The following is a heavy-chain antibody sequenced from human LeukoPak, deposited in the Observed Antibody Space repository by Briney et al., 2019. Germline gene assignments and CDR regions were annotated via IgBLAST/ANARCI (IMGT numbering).Heavy chain of an antibody. J-gene: IGHJ5*02. CDR2: IIPIFGTA. D-gene: IGHD6-6*01. Sequence: ASVKVSCKASGGTFSSYAISWVRQAPGQGLEWMGGIIPIFGTANYAQKFQGRVTITADESTSTAYMELSSLRSEDTAVYYCARDLRIAARVWFDPWGQGTLVTVSS. V-gene: IGHV1-69*13. CDR1: GGTFSSYA. CDR3: ARDLRIAARVWFDP.